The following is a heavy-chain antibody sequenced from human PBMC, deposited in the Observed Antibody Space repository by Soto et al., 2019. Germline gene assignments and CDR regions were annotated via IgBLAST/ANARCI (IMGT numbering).Heavy chain of an antibody. D-gene: IGHD2-8*01. CDR3: ARVTNGVPAGAFDI. CDR1: GCTFSSYL. J-gene: IGHJ3*02. Sequence: PGGSLRLSWASSGCTFSSYLMSWVRQAPGKGLEWVANIKQDGSEKYYVDSVKGRFTISRDNAKNSLYLQMNSLRAEDTAVYYCARVTNGVPAGAFDIWGQGTMVNVSS. V-gene: IGHV3-7*03. CDR2: IKQDGSEK.